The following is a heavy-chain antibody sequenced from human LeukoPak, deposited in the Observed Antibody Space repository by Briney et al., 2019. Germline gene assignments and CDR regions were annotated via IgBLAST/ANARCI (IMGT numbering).Heavy chain of an antibody. D-gene: IGHD6-6*01. CDR1: GFTFSSYG. V-gene: IGHV3-30*03. Sequence: GGSLRLSCAASGFTFSSYGMHWVRQAPGKGLEWVAVISYDGSNKYYADSVKGRFTISRDNSKNTLYLLMNSLRAEDTAVYYCATSSSLDYWGQGTLVTVSS. CDR2: ISYDGSNK. CDR3: ATSSSLDY. J-gene: IGHJ4*02.